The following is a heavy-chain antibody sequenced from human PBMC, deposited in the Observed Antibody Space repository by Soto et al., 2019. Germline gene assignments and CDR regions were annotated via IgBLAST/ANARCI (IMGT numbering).Heavy chain of an antibody. CDR1: GDSVTNYF. J-gene: IGHJ4*02. D-gene: IGHD2-8*01. V-gene: IGHV4-59*02. CDR3: ARDPGYCTNGVCPIFDF. CDR2: MYHGGRT. Sequence: QVHLRESGPGLVKSSETLSLTCTVSGDSVTNYFWSWMRQPPGKGLEWIGHMYHGGRTNHSPSLKSRVTMSLDSSKNQFSLNLSSVTAADTAVYFCARDPGYCTNGVCPIFDFWGQGVLVAVSS.